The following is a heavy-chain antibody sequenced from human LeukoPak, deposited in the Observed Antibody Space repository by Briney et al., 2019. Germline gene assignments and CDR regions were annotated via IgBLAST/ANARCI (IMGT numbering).Heavy chain of an antibody. CDR2: IYTSGST. Sequence: SETLSLTCTVSGGSISSGSYYWSWIRQPAGKGLEWIGRIYTSGSTNYNPSLKSRVTIPVDTSKNQFSLKLSSVTAADTAVYYCARESRFRFLYRHSDWGQGTLVTVSS. CDR1: GGSISSGSYY. D-gene: IGHD3-3*01. J-gene: IGHJ4*02. V-gene: IGHV4-61*02. CDR3: ARESRFRFLYRHSD.